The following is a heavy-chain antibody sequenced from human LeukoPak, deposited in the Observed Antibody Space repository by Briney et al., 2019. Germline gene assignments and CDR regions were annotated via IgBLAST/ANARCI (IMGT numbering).Heavy chain of an antibody. D-gene: IGHD3-10*01. CDR2: ISGSGTTI. CDR3: ARGCGSGSYYNSWFDP. V-gene: IGHV3-11*04. CDR1: GFTFTDYY. J-gene: IGHJ5*02. Sequence: GGSLRLSCAASGFTFTDYYMGWIRQAPGKGLEWLSYISGSGTTIFYADSVKGRFTISRDNAKNSLYLQMNSLRAEDTAVYYCARGCGSGSYYNSWFDPWGQGTLVTVSS.